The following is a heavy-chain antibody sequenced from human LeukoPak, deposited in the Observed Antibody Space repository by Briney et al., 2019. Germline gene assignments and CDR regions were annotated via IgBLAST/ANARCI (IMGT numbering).Heavy chain of an antibody. D-gene: IGHD3-10*01. CDR1: GFTFSSYA. J-gene: IGHJ6*03. V-gene: IGHV3-30*04. Sequence: GGSLRLSCAASGFTFSSYAMHWVRQAPGKGLEWVAVISYDGSNKYYADSVKGRFTISRDNSKNTLYLQMNSLRAEDTAVYYCAKDSGSVAPFWYYYYMDVWGKGTTVTVSS. CDR3: AKDSGSVAPFWYYYYMDV. CDR2: ISYDGSNK.